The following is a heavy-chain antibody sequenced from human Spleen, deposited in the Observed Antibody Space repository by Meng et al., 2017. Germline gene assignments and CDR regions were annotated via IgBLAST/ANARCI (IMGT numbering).Heavy chain of an antibody. CDR2: INPKSGDT. J-gene: IGHJ4*02. D-gene: IGHD6-13*01. Sequence: QGQLVQSGAEVKKPGASVKVSCKPSGYNFPDYYIHWVRRAPGQGLEWMGRINPKSGDTHYAQRFQGRVTMTGDTSISTAYMELSGLRSDDTAMYYCVRDEDISAAGKLFGDYWGQGTLVTASS. V-gene: IGHV1-2*06. CDR3: VRDEDISAAGKLFGDY. CDR1: GYNFPDYY.